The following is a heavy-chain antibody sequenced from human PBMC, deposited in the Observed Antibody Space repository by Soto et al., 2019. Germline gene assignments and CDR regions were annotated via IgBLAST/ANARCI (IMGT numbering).Heavy chain of an antibody. Sequence: QVQLVESGGGLVEPGGSLRLSCAASGFTLSDYYMSWVHQAPGKGLEWLSYISSSSATVYYVDSVKGRFTISRDNAKNSLYLQMDSLRAEDTAVYYCARDGVLATGPIEYWGQGAQVTVSS. J-gene: IGHJ4*02. CDR1: GFTLSDYY. CDR2: ISSSSATV. D-gene: IGHD5-12*01. CDR3: ARDGVLATGPIEY. V-gene: IGHV3-11*01.